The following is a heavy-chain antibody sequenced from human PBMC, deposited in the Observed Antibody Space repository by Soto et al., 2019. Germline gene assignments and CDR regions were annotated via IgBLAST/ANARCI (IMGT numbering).Heavy chain of an antibody. CDR1: GFTFNNYA. CDR3: AKGRGGSGSLTPRVDF. J-gene: IGHJ4*02. D-gene: IGHD3-10*01. Sequence: EVQLLESGGGLVQPGGSLRLSCAASGFTFNNYAMTWVRQAPGKGLEWVSAISGGGDTTSYADSVKGRFTVSRDGSKKTLYLHMSSLRAEDTALYYCAKGRGGSGSLTPRVDFWGQGTLVTVSS. CDR2: ISGGGDTT. V-gene: IGHV3-23*01.